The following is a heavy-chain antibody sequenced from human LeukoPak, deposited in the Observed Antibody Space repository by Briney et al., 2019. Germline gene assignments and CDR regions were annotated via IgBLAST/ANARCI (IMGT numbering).Heavy chain of an antibody. CDR3: AGGEGNYFDY. CDR1: GFTFSSYA. V-gene: IGHV3-30*01. J-gene: IGHJ4*02. CDR2: ISYDGSNK. Sequence: GGSLRLFRAASGFTFSSYAMHWVRQAAGKGLAWVAVISYDGSNKYYADSVKGRFTTSRDNSKNTLYLQMNSLRAEDTAVYYCAGGEGNYFDYWGQGTLVTVSS.